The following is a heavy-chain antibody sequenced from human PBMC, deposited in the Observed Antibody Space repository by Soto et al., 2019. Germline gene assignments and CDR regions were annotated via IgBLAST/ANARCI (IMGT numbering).Heavy chain of an antibody. V-gene: IGHV5-51*01. CDR1: GYYSPSYY. J-gene: IGHJ5*01. CDR3: ARHVGDATGSYSNWFDS. D-gene: IGHD3-9*01. Sequence: GASLKISCKASGYYSPSYYLAWVRQVPGKGLEWMAIIYPGDSDTRYSPSFQGQVTISVDKSITTTYLRWSSLKASDTATYYCARHVGDATGSYSNWFDSWGQGTLVTVSS. CDR2: IYPGDSDT.